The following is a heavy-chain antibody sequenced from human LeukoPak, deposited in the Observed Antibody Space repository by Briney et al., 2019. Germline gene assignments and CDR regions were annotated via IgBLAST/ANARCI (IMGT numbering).Heavy chain of an antibody. CDR2: IRYDGSNK. CDR3: AKGLIRSYYYDSSEGY. CDR1: GFTFSSYG. V-gene: IGHV3-30*02. Sequence: GGSLRLSCAASGFTFSSYGMHWVRQAPGKGLEWVAFIRYDGSNKYYADSVKGRFTISRDNPKNTLYLQMNSLRAEDTAVYYCAKGLIRSYYYDSSEGYWGQGTLVTVSS. J-gene: IGHJ4*02. D-gene: IGHD3-22*01.